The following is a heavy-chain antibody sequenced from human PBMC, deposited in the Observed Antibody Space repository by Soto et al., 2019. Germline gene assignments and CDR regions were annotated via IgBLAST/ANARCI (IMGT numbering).Heavy chain of an antibody. CDR2: IIPIFGTA. D-gene: IGHD3-22*01. V-gene: IGHV1-69*12. Sequence: QVQLVQSGAEVKKPGSSVKVSCKASGGTFSSYAISWVRQAPGQGLEWMGGIIPIFGTANYAQKFQGRVTMSADESTSTAYMELRSLISEDTYVYYCATPPYYDGSGTTGYYDYGMDVWGQGTTVTVSS. J-gene: IGHJ6*02. CDR1: GGTFSSYA. CDR3: ATPPYYDGSGTTGYYDYGMDV.